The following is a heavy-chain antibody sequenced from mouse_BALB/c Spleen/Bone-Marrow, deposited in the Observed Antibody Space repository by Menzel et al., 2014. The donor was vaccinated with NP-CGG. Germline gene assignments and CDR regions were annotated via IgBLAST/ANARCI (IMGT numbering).Heavy chain of an antibody. CDR2: ISNGSSTI. CDR3: ARKGAMITHYYAMDY. J-gene: IGHJ4*01. D-gene: IGHD2-4*01. CDR1: GFTFSSFG. Sequence: EVHLVESGGGLVQPGGSRKLSCAASGFTFSSFGMHWVRPAPEKGLEWVAYISNGSSTIYYADTVKGRFTISRDNPKNTLFLQMTSLRSEDTAMYYCARKGAMITHYYAMDYWGQGTSVTVSS. V-gene: IGHV5-17*02.